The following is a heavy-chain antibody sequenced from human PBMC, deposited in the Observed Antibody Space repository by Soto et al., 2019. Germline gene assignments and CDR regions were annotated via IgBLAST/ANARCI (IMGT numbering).Heavy chain of an antibody. V-gene: IGHV1-69*13. Sequence: VKVSCKAPGGTFNSYAISWVRQAPGQGLEWMGGIIPIFGTADYAQKFQGRVTITRDTSASTAYMELSSLRSEDTAVYYCARDWFGVDYWGQGTLVTVSS. CDR2: IIPIFGTA. J-gene: IGHJ4*02. CDR3: ARDWFGVDY. D-gene: IGHD3-3*01. CDR1: GGTFNSYA.